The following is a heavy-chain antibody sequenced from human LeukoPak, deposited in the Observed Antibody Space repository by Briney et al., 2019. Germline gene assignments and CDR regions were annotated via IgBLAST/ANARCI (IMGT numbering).Heavy chain of an antibody. CDR2: IYTSGST. Sequence: PSETLSLTSTVSGGSISSGSYYWSWIRQPAGKGLEWIGRIYTSGSTNYNPSLKSRVTISVDTSKNQFSLKLSSVTAADTAVYYCAMYSSSSNNDYWGQGTLVTVSS. D-gene: IGHD6-6*01. CDR1: GGSISSGSYY. V-gene: IGHV4-61*02. CDR3: AMYSSSSNNDY. J-gene: IGHJ4*02.